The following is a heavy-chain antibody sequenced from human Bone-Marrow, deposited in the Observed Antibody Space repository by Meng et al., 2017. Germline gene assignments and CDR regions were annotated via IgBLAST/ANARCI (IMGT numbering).Heavy chain of an antibody. V-gene: IGHV4-31*03. CDR3: ASLYGDSSVWYLDL. Sequence: GQLQDSGPGLGKPSQTLSLTCTVSGGSISSGNHYWSWIRQHPGKGLEYIGYIYYSGSTYYNPSLKSRVIISVDTSKNQFSLRLNSVTAADTAVYYCASLYGDSSVWYLDLWGRGTLVTVSS. D-gene: IGHD4-17*01. CDR1: GGSISSGNHY. J-gene: IGHJ2*01. CDR2: IYYSGST.